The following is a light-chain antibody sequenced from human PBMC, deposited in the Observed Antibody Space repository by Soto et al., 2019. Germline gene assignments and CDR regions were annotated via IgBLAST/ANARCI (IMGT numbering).Light chain of an antibody. CDR1: QNIDNC. Sequence: DIQMIQSPSSLSASVGDRVTITCRASQNIDNCLSWYQQKPGKAPKLLIYAASSLHSGVPSRFSGSGSGTDVTLTISSLQREDLATCYCLQTYTAPATFGQGTRVEIK. V-gene: IGKV1-39*01. CDR3: LQTYTAPAT. CDR2: AAS. J-gene: IGKJ1*01.